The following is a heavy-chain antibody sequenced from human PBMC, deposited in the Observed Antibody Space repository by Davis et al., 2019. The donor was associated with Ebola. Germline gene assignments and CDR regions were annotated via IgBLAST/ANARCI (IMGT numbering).Heavy chain of an antibody. Sequence: GESLKISCAASGFTFSDYYMNWIRQAPGKGLEWVSYISSSGTIIQYADSVKGRFTIFRDSAKNSLFLQMNNLRAEDTAVYYCAKDGGDSGIRFDSWGQGTLVTVSS. CDR1: GFTFSDYY. D-gene: IGHD3-10*01. V-gene: IGHV3-11*04. CDR2: ISSSGTII. J-gene: IGHJ4*02. CDR3: AKDGGDSGIRFDS.